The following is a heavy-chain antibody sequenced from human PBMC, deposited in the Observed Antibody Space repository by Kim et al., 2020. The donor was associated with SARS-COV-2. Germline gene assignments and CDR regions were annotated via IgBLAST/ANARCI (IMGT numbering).Heavy chain of an antibody. V-gene: IGHV4-59*01. CDR3: ARDGYGSGSYGWFDP. J-gene: IGHJ5*02. Sequence: SETLSLTCTVSGGSITGSYWSWIRQPPGKGLEWIGHIYDSGTTNYNPSLKSRAVISDDTSKNQFSLKLTSVTPADTAAYFCARDGYGSGSYGWFDPWGQGTLVTVSS. CDR2: IYDSGTT. D-gene: IGHD3-10*01. CDR1: GGSITGSY.